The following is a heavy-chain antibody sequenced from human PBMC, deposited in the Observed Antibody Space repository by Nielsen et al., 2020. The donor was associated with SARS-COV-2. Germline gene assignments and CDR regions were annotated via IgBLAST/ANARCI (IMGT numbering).Heavy chain of an antibody. D-gene: IGHD1-7*01. CDR2: INPNSAGT. V-gene: IGHV1-2*06. CDR3: ARDSRNYGFNWFDS. J-gene: IGHJ5*01. CDR1: GYTFTGHY. Sequence: ASVKVSCKASGYTFTGHYIHWVRQAPGQGLEWVGRINPNSAGTNYAQRFKGRVTLTTDTSISTAYMEMSRLRSDDTAVYYCARDSRNYGFNWFDSWGQGTLVTVSS.